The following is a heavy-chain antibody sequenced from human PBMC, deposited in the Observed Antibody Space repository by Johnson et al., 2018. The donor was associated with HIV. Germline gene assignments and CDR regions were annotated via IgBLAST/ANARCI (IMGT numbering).Heavy chain of an antibody. Sequence: QVQLVESGGGVVQPGRSLRLSCAASGFTFSSYAMHWVRQAPGKGLEWVAVISYDGSNKYYADSVKGRFTISSDTAKNSLYLQMNSLRAEDTAVYYCARVKRGPNSSSWYEFFGRSSNDAFDIWGQGTMVTVSS. CDR1: GFTFSSYA. V-gene: IGHV3-30*04. D-gene: IGHD6-13*01. CDR3: ARVKRGPNSSSWYEFFGRSSNDAFDI. J-gene: IGHJ3*02. CDR2: ISYDGSNK.